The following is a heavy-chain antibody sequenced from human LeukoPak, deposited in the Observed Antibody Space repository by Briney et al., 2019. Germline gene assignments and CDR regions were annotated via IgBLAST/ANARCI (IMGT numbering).Heavy chain of an antibody. CDR1: GFTLDEYG. CDR2: INWNGGST. Sequence: GGSLRLSCAASGFTLDEYGMSWVRQAPGKGLEWVSGINWNGGSTGYADSVKGRFTISRDNAKNSLYLQMNSLRAEDTALYYCARGPRGYCSGGSCATYDYWGQGTLVTVSS. CDR3: ARGPRGYCSGGSCATYDY. J-gene: IGHJ4*02. D-gene: IGHD2-15*01. V-gene: IGHV3-20*04.